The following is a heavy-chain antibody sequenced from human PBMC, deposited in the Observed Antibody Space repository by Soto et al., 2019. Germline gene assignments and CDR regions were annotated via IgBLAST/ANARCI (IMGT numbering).Heavy chain of an antibody. CDR2: ISYDGSNK. J-gene: IGHJ4*02. Sequence: GGSLRLSCAASGFTFSSYAMHWVRQAPGKGLEWVAVISYDGSNKYYADSVKGRFTISRDNSKNTLYLQMNSLRAEDTAVYYCARPLTGTSGYSYEVFYWGQGTLVTVSS. D-gene: IGHD5-18*01. V-gene: IGHV3-30-3*01. CDR3: ARPLTGTSGYSYEVFY. CDR1: GFTFSSYA.